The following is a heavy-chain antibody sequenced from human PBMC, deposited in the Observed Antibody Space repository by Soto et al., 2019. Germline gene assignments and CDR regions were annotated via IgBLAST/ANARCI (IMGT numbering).Heavy chain of an antibody. Sequence: VQLLESGGGLVQPGGSLRLSCAASGLTFSNYAMSWVRQAPGKGLEWVSGITGIGGSTYYGDSVKGRFTISRDTSKNTLYLHMNSMRAEDTAVYYCAKDRGITMVVVTVLLDYWGQGTLVTVS. D-gene: IGHD3-22*01. CDR3: AKDRGITMVVVTVLLDY. CDR2: ITGIGGST. CDR1: GLTFSNYA. V-gene: IGHV3-23*01. J-gene: IGHJ4*02.